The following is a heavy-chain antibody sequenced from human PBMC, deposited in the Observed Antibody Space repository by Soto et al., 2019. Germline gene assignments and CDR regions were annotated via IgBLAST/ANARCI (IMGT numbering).Heavy chain of an antibody. V-gene: IGHV3-74*01. CDR3: TRAYFDFLNSHYTSWFDP. CDR1: GFTFSSYW. CDR2: INSDGSST. D-gene: IGHD3-3*01. Sequence: GGSLRLSCAASGFTFSSYWMHWVRQAPGKGLVWVSRINSDGSSTSYADSVKGRFTISRDNTKNTLYLQMSSLRAEDTAVYYCTRAYFDFLNSHYTSWFDPWGQGTLVTVSS. J-gene: IGHJ5*02.